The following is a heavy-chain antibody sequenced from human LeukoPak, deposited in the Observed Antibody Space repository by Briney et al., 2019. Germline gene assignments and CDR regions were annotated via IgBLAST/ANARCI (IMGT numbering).Heavy chain of an antibody. Sequence: GGSLRLSCTTSGFTFSGYTMTWVRQAPGKGLEWVSYISGFSDYIHYADSVKGRFTVSRDNSKNSLYLQMDSLRSEDTAVYYCAKEIRVLRFLDYLPPFDSWGQGNLVTVSS. CDR3: AKEIRVLRFLDYLPPFDS. CDR1: GFTFSGYT. CDR2: ISGFSDYI. D-gene: IGHD3-3*01. J-gene: IGHJ5*01. V-gene: IGHV3-21*01.